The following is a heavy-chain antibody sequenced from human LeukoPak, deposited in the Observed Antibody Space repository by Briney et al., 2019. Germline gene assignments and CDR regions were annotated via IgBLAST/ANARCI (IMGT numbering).Heavy chain of an antibody. CDR2: IYYSGRT. V-gene: IGHV4-39*01. CDR3: ASAPRRGSIGGLDY. CDR1: GDSISSSSYY. J-gene: IGHJ4*02. Sequence: SETLSLTCTVSGDSISSSSYYWGWIRQPPGKGLEWIGSIYYSGRTYYSPSLKSRLTISVDTSKNQFSLRLTSVTAADTAVYYCASAPRRGSIGGLDYWGQGILVTVSS. D-gene: IGHD3-10*01.